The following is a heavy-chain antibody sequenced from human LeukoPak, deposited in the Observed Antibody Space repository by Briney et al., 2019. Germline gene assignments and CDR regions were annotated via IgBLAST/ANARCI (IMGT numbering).Heavy chain of an antibody. D-gene: IGHD3-10*01. V-gene: IGHV3-23*01. Sequence: GGSLRLSCAASGFTFSSYAMSWVRQAPGKGLEWVSSISGSGGSTYYADSVKGRFTISRDNSKNTLYLQVNSLRAADTAVYYCAKDRAGGHDYWGQGTLVTVSS. CDR3: AKDRAGGHDY. CDR1: GFTFSSYA. J-gene: IGHJ4*02. CDR2: ISGSGGST.